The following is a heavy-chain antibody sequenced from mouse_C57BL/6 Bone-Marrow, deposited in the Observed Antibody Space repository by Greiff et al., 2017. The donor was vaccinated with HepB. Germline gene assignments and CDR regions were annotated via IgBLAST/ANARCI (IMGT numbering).Heavy chain of an antibody. CDR1: GYTFTSYW. V-gene: IGHV1-55*01. CDR2: IYPGSGSI. Sequence: QVQLQQPGAELVKPGASVKMSCKASGYTFTSYWITWVKQRPGQGLEWIGDIYPGSGSINYNEKFKSKATLTVDTSSSTAYMQLSSLTSEDSAVYYCARSQSLENAMDYWGQGTSVTVSS. J-gene: IGHJ4*01. CDR3: ARSQSLENAMDY.